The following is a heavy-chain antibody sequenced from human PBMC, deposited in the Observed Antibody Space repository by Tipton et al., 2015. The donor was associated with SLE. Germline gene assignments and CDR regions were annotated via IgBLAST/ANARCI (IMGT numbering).Heavy chain of an antibody. CDR3: ARARNYDSIRYPPDAFDI. D-gene: IGHD3-22*01. V-gene: IGHV4-59*01. J-gene: IGHJ3*02. CDR2: IYYSGST. CDR1: GGSISSYY. Sequence: TLSLTCTVYGGSISSYYWSWIRQPPGKGLEWIGYIYYSGSTNYNPSLKSRVTISVDTSKNQFSLKLSSVTAADTAVYYCARARNYDSIRYPPDAFDIWGQETILTVSS.